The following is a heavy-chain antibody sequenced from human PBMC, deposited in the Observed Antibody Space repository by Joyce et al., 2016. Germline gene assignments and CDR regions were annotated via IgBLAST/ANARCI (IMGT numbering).Heavy chain of an antibody. V-gene: IGHV4-34*01. J-gene: IGHJ5*02. Sequence: QVQLQQWGTGLLKPSETLSLTCAADDGSFSSRFWSWIRQAPGQGLEWIGQIDRRGPTTYHPAFRSRVTISLDMPQNHLSLRLTSVTAADTAIYYCAPHCDGNACYFRFDPWGQGTLVTVSS. D-gene: IGHD2-15*01. CDR3: APHCDGNACYFRFDP. CDR2: IDRRGPT. CDR1: DGSFSSRF.